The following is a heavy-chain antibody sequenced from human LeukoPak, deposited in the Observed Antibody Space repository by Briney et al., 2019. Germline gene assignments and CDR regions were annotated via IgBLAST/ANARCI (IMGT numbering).Heavy chain of an antibody. CDR3: ARGRWSDY. V-gene: IGHV3-7*01. CDR2: IKEDGTEK. Sequence: GGSLRLSCAASGFTFSAYWMTWVRQAPGKGLEWVANIKEDGTEKNYVGSVKGRFTISRDNVKKSLYLEMNSRRVEDTAVYYCARGRWSDYWGQGTQVTVSS. D-gene: IGHD5-24*01. CDR1: GFTFSAYW. J-gene: IGHJ4*02.